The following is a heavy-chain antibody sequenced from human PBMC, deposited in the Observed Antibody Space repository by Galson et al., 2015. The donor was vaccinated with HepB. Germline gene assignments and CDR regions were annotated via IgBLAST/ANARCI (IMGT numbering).Heavy chain of an antibody. Sequence: SLRLSCAASGFSFNSYAMSWVRQAPGKGLEWVSSMSSNGADRDYADSVKGRFTISRDNSRNTLNLQMNSLRVEDTALYFCTKGCASRSCYSSTYWGQGTLVTVSS. CDR3: TKGCASRSCYSSTY. V-gene: IGHV3-23*01. CDR1: GFSFNSYA. CDR2: MSSNGADR. J-gene: IGHJ4*02. D-gene: IGHD2-2*02.